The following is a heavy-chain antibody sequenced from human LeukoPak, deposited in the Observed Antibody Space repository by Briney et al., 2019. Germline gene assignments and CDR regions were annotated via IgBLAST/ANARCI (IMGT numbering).Heavy chain of an antibody. CDR1: GYSISSGYY. J-gene: IGHJ4*02. CDR3: ARLSGSYLFDY. V-gene: IGHV4-38-2*02. CDR2: IYHSGST. D-gene: IGHD1-26*01. Sequence: PSETLSLTCTVSGYSISSGYYWGWIRQPPGKGLEWIGSIYHSGSTYYNPSLKSRVTISVDTSKNQFSLKLSSVTAADTAVYYCARLSGSYLFDYWGQGTLVTVSS.